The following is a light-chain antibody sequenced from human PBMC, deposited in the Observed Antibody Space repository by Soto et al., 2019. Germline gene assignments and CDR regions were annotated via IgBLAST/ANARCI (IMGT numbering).Light chain of an antibody. CDR3: AQGLAVPFT. Sequence: IFLTQXPLSLXXTXXXXSSXXRMSILXILGSSGYNYLNWYLQKPGQSPQLLIYLGSSRASGVPDRFSGSGSGTDFTLTISRVEAGDVGVYFCAQGLAVPFTFGGGTQVDIK. CDR2: LGS. J-gene: IGKJ4*01. V-gene: IGKV2-28*01. CDR1: LXILGSSGYNY.